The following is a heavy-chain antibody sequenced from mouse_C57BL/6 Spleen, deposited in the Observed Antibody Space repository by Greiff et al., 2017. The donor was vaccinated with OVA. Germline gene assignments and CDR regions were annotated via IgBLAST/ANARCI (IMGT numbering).Heavy chain of an antibody. J-gene: IGHJ3*01. D-gene: IGHD2-4*01. CDR3: ASYDYSWFAY. CDR1: GYSITSGYY. Sequence: EVHLVESGPGLVKPSQSLSLTCSVTGYSITSGYYWNWIRQFPGNKLEWMGYISYDGSNNYNPSLKNRISITRDTSTNQFFLKLNSVTTEDTATCYCASYDYSWFAYWGQGTLVTVSA. CDR2: ISYDGSN. V-gene: IGHV3-6*01.